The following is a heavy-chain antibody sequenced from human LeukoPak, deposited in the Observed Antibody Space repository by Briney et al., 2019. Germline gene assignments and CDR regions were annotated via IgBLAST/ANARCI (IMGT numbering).Heavy chain of an antibody. CDR2: ISSSSSYI. D-gene: IGHD2-15*01. CDR3: ARDDHYCSGGSCYEAFDI. V-gene: IGHV3-21*04. CDR1: GFTFSSYS. J-gene: IGHJ3*02. Sequence: GGSLRLSCAASGFTFSSYSMNWVRQAPGKGLEWVSSISSSSSYIYYADSVKGRFTISRDNAKNSLYLQMNSLRAEDAAVYYCARDDHYCSGGSCYEAFDIWGQGTMVTVSS.